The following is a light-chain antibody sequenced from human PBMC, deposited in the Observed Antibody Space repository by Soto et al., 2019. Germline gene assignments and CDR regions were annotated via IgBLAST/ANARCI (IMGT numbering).Light chain of an antibody. J-gene: IGKJ4*01. CDR1: QSISSW. CDR2: KAS. Sequence: DIQMTQSPSTLPASVGDRVTITCRASQSISSWLAWYQQKPGKAPKLLIYKASSLDSGVPSRFSGSGSGTEFTLTISSLQPDDSATYYCQRYNSYSFTFGGGTKVEIK. V-gene: IGKV1-5*03. CDR3: QRYNSYSFT.